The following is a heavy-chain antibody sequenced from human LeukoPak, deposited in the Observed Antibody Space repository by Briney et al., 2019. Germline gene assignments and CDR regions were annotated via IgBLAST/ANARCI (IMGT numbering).Heavy chain of an antibody. CDR1: GGSFSGYY. V-gene: IGHV4-34*01. J-gene: IGHJ4*02. CDR2: INHSGST. Sequence: SETLSLTCAVYGGSFSGYYWSWIRQPPGKGLEWIGEINHSGSTNYNPSLKSRVTISVDTSKNQFSLKLSSVTAAATAVYYCARDPAAAGPDYWGQGTLVTVSS. CDR3: ARDPAAAGPDY. D-gene: IGHD6-13*01.